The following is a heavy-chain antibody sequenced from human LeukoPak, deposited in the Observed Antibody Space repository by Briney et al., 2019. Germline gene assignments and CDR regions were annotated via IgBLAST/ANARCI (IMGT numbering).Heavy chain of an antibody. CDR3: ARDGTAPGVYFDY. Sequence: GGSLRLSCEASGFTFSSHWMSWVRQTPGKGLEWVASINQAGNEKYYLDSVKGRFTISRDNAKNSLYLQMSSLRAEDTALYYCARDGTAPGVYFDYWGHGTLVTVSS. J-gene: IGHJ4*01. V-gene: IGHV3-7*01. D-gene: IGHD6-13*01. CDR2: INQAGNEK. CDR1: GFTFSSHW.